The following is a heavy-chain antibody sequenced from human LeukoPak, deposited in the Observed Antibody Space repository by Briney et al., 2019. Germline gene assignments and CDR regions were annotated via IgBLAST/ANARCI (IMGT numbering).Heavy chain of an antibody. D-gene: IGHD5-18*01. CDR2: ISYDGSNK. Sequence: GGSLRLTCAGSGFTFSSYAMHWVSQAPGKGLEGVTVISYDGSNKYYADSVKGRFTISRDNSKNTLYLQMNSLRAEDTAVYYCAREARYSSDAFDIWGQGTMVTVSS. CDR3: AREARYSSDAFDI. J-gene: IGHJ3*02. CDR1: GFTFSSYA. V-gene: IGHV3-30-3*01.